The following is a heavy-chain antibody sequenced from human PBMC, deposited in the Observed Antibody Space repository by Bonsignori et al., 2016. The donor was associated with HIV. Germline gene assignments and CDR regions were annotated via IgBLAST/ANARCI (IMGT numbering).Heavy chain of an antibody. Sequence: SETLSLTCAVSGYSISSGYYWGWIRQPPGKGLEWIGSIYHSGSTYYNPSLKSRVTISVDTSKNQFSLKLSSVTAADTAVYYCARHQVLRFLEWLPPRVSFDPWGQGTLVTVSS. D-gene: IGHD3-3*01. J-gene: IGHJ5*02. V-gene: IGHV4-38-2*01. CDR3: ARHQVLRFLEWLPPRVSFDP. CDR2: IYHSGST. CDR1: GYSISSGYY.